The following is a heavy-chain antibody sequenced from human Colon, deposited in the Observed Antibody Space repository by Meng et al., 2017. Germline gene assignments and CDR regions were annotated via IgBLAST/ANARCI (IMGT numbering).Heavy chain of an antibody. J-gene: IGHJ4*02. CDR3: ARGGGCSSSSCDLDY. D-gene: IGHD2-2*01. CDR2: IYHSGST. CDR1: GASISSGNW. Sequence: QVQLRESGPGLVKPSETLSLTCVVSGASISSGNWWNWVRQPPGKGLEWIGDIYHSGSTNYNPSLKSRVTISVDKSKNQFSLKLSSVTAADTAMYYCARGGGCSSSSCDLDYWGQGVLVTVSS. V-gene: IGHV4-4*02.